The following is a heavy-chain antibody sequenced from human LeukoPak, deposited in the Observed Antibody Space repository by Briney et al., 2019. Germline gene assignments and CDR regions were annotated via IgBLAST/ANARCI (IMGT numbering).Heavy chain of an antibody. CDR1: GGSFSGYY. Sequence: SETLSLTCAVYGGSFSGYYWSWIRQPPGKGLEWIGETNHSGSTNYNPSLKSRVTISVDTSKNQFSLKLSSVTAADTAVYYCARGLSGYWDYYYYYGMDVWGQGTTVTVSS. J-gene: IGHJ6*02. CDR3: ARGLSGYWDYYYYYGMDV. V-gene: IGHV4-34*01. D-gene: IGHD3-3*01. CDR2: TNHSGST.